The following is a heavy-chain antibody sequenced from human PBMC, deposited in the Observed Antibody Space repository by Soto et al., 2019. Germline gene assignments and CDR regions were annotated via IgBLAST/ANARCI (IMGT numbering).Heavy chain of an antibody. J-gene: IGHJ4*02. V-gene: IGHV3-23*01. Sequence: EVQLLESGGGLVQPGGSLRLSCAASQFTFSTYAMSWVRQAPGKGLEWVSAIGGSGGGTYYADSVKGRFTISRDNSKNTLYLQMNSREAEDTAVDYGAKSHHLGYCSGGYCYPTFDYWGQGTLVTVSS. CDR3: AKSHHLGYCSGGYCYPTFDY. D-gene: IGHD2-15*01. CDR1: QFTFSTYA. CDR2: IGGSGGGT.